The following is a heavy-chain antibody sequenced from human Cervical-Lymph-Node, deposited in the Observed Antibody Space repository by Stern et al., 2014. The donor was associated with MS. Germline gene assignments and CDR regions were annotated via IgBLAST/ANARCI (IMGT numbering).Heavy chain of an antibody. V-gene: IGHV1-46*01. CDR2: INPSGGST. Sequence: QVQLMQYGAEVKKPGASVKVSCKASGNTFTSYQMHWVRQIPGQGLEWMGIINPSGGSTSYAQKFQGRVTMTRDTSTSTVYMELSSLRSEDTAVYYCAREVAGHRLGMMDVWGQGTTVTVSS. CDR1: GNTFTSYQ. D-gene: IGHD6-19*01. J-gene: IGHJ6*02. CDR3: AREVAGHRLGMMDV.